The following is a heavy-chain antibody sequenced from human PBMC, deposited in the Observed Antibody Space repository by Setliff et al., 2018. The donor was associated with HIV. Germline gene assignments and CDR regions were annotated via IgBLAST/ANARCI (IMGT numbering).Heavy chain of an antibody. J-gene: IGHJ4*02. Sequence: GASVKVSCKASGYTFRGNFMHWVRQAPGQGLDWMGRINPNTGDTNYAQKFQGRVTMTRDTSISTAYMELSRLRSDDTAVYYCAKDGGEVRWGQGTLVTVS. V-gene: IGHV1-2*06. D-gene: IGHD2-21*01. CDR2: INPNTGDT. CDR1: GYTFRGNF. CDR3: AKDGGEVR.